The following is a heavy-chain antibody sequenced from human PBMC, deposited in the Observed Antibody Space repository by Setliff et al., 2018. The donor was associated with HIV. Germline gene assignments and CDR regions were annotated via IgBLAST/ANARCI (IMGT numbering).Heavy chain of an antibody. V-gene: IGHV1-2*02. D-gene: IGHD3-22*01. CDR2: TNPNNGGT. CDR1: GYTFTGYY. J-gene: IGHJ4*02. CDR3: AGDYYDSSGYIFFPGLPDY. Sequence: ASVKVSCKASGYTFTGYYMHWVRQAPGQGLEWMGWTNPNNGGTNYAQKFQGRVTMTRDTSISTAYMELSRLRSDDTAVYYCAGDYYDSSGYIFFPGLPDYWGQGTLVTVSS.